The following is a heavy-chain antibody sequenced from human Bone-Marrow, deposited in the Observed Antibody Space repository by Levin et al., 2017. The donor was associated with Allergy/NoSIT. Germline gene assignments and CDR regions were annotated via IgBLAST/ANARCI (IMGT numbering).Heavy chain of an antibody. CDR2: IYWDDDE. CDR1: GSSLRTTGVG. V-gene: IGHV2-5*02. J-gene: IGHJ3*01. Sequence: ESGPTLVKSTQTLTLTCTLSGSSLRTTGVGVGWIRQPPGKALEWLALIYWDDDERYSPSLKSRLTIAKDTSKTQVVLTMTNMDPVDTATYYCVHRHITVTTAGAFDLWGQGTMVTVSS. CDR3: VHRHITVTTAGAFDL. D-gene: IGHD4-17*01.